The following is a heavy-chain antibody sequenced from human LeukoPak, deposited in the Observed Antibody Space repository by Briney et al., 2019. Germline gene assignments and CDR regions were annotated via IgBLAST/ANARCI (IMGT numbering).Heavy chain of an antibody. J-gene: IGHJ5*02. D-gene: IGHD2-2*01. CDR1: GDSVSSNSVT. CDR2: TYYRSTWYN. V-gene: IGHV6-1*01. CDR3: ARRLTQYDCFDP. Sequence: SQTLSLTCAVSGDSVSSNSVTWNWIRQSPSRGLEWLDRTYYRSTWYNDYAVSVRGRITVNPDTSKNQFSLHLNSVTPEDTAVYYCARRLTQYDCFDPWGQGILVTVSP.